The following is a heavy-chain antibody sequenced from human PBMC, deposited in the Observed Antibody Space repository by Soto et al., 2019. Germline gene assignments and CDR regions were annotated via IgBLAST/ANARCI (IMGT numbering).Heavy chain of an antibody. CDR2: IYYSGIT. J-gene: IGHJ3*02. D-gene: IGHD4-17*01. V-gene: IGHV4-39*01. CDR1: GGSIGSTYNS. CDR3: ARQYGDPRSAAFDM. Sequence: QLQLQESGPGLVKPSETLSLTCSVSGGSIGSTYNSWAWVRQPPGKGLEWIGSIYYSGITYYNPSLKSRVTISVDKTNNQFSLELSSVTAADTTIYYCARQYGDPRSAAFDMWGQGTMVTVSS.